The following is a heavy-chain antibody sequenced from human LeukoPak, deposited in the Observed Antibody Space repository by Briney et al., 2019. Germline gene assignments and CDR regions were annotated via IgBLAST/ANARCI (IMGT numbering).Heavy chain of an antibody. CDR1: GFTFSSYG. J-gene: IGHJ3*02. CDR2: ISYDGSNK. Sequence: GRSLRLSCAASGFTFSSYGMHWVRQAPGKGLEWVAVISYDGSNKYYADSVKGRFTISRDNSKNTLYLQMNSLRAEDTAVYYCAEASRYYDILTGYYNLYAFDIWGQGTMVTVSS. V-gene: IGHV3-30*18. CDR3: AEASRYYDILTGYYNLYAFDI. D-gene: IGHD3-9*01.